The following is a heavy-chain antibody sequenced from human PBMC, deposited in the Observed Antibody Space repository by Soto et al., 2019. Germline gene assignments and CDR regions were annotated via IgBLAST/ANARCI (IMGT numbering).Heavy chain of an antibody. D-gene: IGHD6-13*01. J-gene: IGHJ4*02. CDR1: GLSFSFYP. CDR2: IGTSADYT. CDR3: ATAHRGSNWYWDS. Sequence: GGSLRLTCAASGLSFSFYPIHWVRHAPGQGLEWVSAIGTSADYTYYVDSVKGRFTISRDTSENTVYLQMNSLRAEDTATYYCATAHRGSNWYWDSWGQGT. V-gene: IGHV3-23*01.